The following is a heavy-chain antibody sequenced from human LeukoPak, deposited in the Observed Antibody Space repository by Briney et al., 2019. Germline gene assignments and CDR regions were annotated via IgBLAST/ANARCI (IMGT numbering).Heavy chain of an antibody. D-gene: IGHD6-13*01. Sequence: GGSLRLSCAASGFTFDDYAMHWVRQAPGKGLEWVSGISWNSGSIGYADSVKGRFTISRDNAKNSLYLQMSSLRAEDTAVYYCARGGRYSSTWYGSWFDPWGQGTLVTVSS. V-gene: IGHV3-9*01. CDR2: ISWNSGSI. J-gene: IGHJ5*02. CDR1: GFTFDDYA. CDR3: ARGGRYSSTWYGSWFDP.